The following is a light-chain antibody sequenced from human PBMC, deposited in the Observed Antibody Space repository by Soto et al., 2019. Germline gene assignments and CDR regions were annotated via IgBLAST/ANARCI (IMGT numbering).Light chain of an antibody. J-gene: IGKJ5*01. CDR2: GAS. Sequence: DILLTQSPGTLSLSPGDRATLSCRASQSVSSSYLAWYQQKPGQAPRLLIYGASTRATGIPDRFSGDGSVTHFTLTISRLEAEDFVMYYCQQYGSSPITFGQGTRLEIK. CDR3: QQYGSSPIT. V-gene: IGKV3-20*01. CDR1: QSVSSSY.